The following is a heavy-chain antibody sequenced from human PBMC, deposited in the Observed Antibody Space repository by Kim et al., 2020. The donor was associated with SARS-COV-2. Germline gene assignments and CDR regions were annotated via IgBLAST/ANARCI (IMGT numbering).Heavy chain of an antibody. CDR3: ARHSYSDFWSGYRNWFDP. Sequence: GESLKISCKGSGYSFTSYWISWVRQMPGKGLEWMGRIDPSDSYTNYSPSFQGHVTISADKSISTAYLQWSSLKASDTAMYYCARHSYSDFWSGYRNWFDPWGQGTLVTVSS. CDR1: GYSFTSYW. V-gene: IGHV5-10-1*01. J-gene: IGHJ5*02. CDR2: IDPSDSYT. D-gene: IGHD3-3*01.